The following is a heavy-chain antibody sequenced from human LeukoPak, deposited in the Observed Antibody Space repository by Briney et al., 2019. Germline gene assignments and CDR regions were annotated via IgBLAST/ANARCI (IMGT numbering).Heavy chain of an antibody. V-gene: IGHV4-4*07. CDR2: IYASVST. D-gene: IGHD3-3*01. J-gene: IGHJ6*03. Sequence: PSETLSLTCSVSGGSISSHYWNWIRQPAGKGVEWIGRIYASVSTNYNPSPKSRVTMSVDTSKTQFSLNLNSVTAADTAVYYCARGIFGDPYYYYYSMDVWGKGTTVTVSS. CDR1: GGSISSHY. CDR3: ARGIFGDPYYYYYSMDV.